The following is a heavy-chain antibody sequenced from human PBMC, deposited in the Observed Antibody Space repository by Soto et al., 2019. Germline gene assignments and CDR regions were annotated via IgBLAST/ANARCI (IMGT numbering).Heavy chain of an antibody. J-gene: IGHJ6*02. D-gene: IGHD3-3*01. CDR3: ARDRYYDFPRPV. Sequence: GGSLRLSCAASGFTFSSYWMSWARQAPGKGLEWVANIKQDGSEKYHVDSVKGRFTISSDNSKNSLYLQMNSLRAEDTAVYFCARDRYYDFPRPVWTQGTTVTVS. CDR2: IKQDGSEK. V-gene: IGHV3-7*01. CDR1: GFTFSSYW.